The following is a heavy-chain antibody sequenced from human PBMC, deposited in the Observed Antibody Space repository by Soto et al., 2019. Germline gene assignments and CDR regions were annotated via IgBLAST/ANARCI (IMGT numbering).Heavy chain of an antibody. J-gene: IGHJ5*02. V-gene: IGHV3-23*01. D-gene: IGHD2-15*01. CDR3: AIGRRQTSGRNKWFVP. CDR1: GVTFSTYA. Sequence: PGGSLRLSCAASGVTFSTYAMAWVRQAPGKGLEWVSTISDTGGGTFYADSVKGRFTISRDNSKNTLYLQMQSLRAEDKAIYFCAIGRRQTSGRNKWFVPWGRGDQVTVSS. CDR2: ISDTGGGT.